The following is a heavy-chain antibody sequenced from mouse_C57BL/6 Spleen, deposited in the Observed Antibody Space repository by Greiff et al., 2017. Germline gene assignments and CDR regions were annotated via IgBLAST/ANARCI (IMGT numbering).Heavy chain of an antibody. J-gene: IGHJ4*01. D-gene: IGHD2-1*01. V-gene: IGHV1-7*01. Sequence: VQLQQSGADLAKPGASVKLSCKASGYTFTSYWMHWVKQRPGQGLEWIGYINPSSGYTKYNQKFKDKATLTADKSSSTAYMQLSSLTYEDSAVYYCVIYYGNYNYAMDYWGQGTSVTVSS. CDR2: INPSSGYT. CDR1: GYTFTSYW. CDR3: VIYYGNYNYAMDY.